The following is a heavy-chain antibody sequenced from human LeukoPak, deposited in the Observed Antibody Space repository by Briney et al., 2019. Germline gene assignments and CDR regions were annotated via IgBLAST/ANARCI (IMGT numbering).Heavy chain of an antibody. CDR3: ARDGGSYYFDY. V-gene: IGHV4-59*01. Sequence: SETLSLTCTVSGGSISRYYWSWIRQPPGKGLEWIGYIYYSGSTNYNPSLKSRVTISVDTSKNQFSLKLSSVTAADTAVYYCARDGGSYYFDYWGQGTLVTVSS. D-gene: IGHD1-26*01. CDR2: IYYSGST. J-gene: IGHJ4*02. CDR1: GGSISRYY.